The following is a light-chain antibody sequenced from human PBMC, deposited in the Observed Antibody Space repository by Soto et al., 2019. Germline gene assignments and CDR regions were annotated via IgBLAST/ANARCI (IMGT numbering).Light chain of an antibody. CDR3: QQYMSSVT. J-gene: IGKJ1*01. CDR2: GAT. V-gene: IGKV3-20*01. CDR1: QSVDTTF. Sequence: EIVLTQSPGSLSLSPGQRATLSCRASQSVDTTFFAWYQKKPGQPPRLLIYGATKRATGIPDRFSGSGAGQDFPLIISMLEAEDFAEYYYQQYMSSVTFGQGTKVEIK.